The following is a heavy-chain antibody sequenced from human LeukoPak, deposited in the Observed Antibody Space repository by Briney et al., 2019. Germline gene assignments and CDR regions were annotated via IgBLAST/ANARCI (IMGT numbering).Heavy chain of an antibody. CDR3: AVVAATLDY. D-gene: IGHD2-15*01. J-gene: IGHJ4*02. Sequence: SETLSLTCAVYGGSFSGYYWSWIRQPPGKGLEWIGEINHSGSTNYNPSFKSRVTISVDTSKNQFSLKLSSVTAADTAVYYCAVVAATLDYWGQGTLVTVSS. V-gene: IGHV4-34*01. CDR2: INHSGST. CDR1: GGSFSGYY.